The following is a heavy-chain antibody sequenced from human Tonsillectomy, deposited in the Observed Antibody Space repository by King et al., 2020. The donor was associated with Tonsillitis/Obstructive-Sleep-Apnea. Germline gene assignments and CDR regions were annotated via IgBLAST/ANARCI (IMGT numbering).Heavy chain of an antibody. J-gene: IGHJ3*02. D-gene: IGHD2/OR15-2a*01. CDR2: ISWNSGKI. V-gene: IGHV3-9*01. CDR1: GFTFDDYA. CDR3: AKDLIKAESCTPGDAFDI. Sequence: VQLVESGGGLEQPGRSLRLSCAASGFTFDDYAMYWVRQAPGKGLEWVSGISWNSGKIIYADSVKGRFTISRDNAKNSLYLQMNSLRPEDTDLYYCAKDLIKAESCTPGDAFDIWGQGTMVTVSS.